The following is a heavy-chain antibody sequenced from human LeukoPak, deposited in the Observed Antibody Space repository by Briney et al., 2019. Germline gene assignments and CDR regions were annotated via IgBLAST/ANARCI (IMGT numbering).Heavy chain of an antibody. CDR2: IKPDGGHQ. CDR1: GLAFSDYW. Sequence: GGSLRPSFAPSGLAFSDYWMSWARQPPGKGREWVANIKPDGGHQNHVDSVKGRFTISRDKAKNSLYLQMNSMRAEDTAIYYCASTFPYCGGGSCALGGQGTLVTVSS. J-gene: IGHJ4*02. CDR3: ASTFPYCGGGSCAL. D-gene: IGHD2-15*01. V-gene: IGHV3-7*01.